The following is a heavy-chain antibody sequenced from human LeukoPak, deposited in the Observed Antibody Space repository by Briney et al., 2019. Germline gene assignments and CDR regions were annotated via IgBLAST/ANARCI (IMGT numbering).Heavy chain of an antibody. CDR1: GDSISSDGYS. CDR2: IYHSGST. J-gene: IGHJ6*02. Sequence: SQTLSLTCAVSGDSISSDGYSWSWIRQPPGKGLEWIGYIYHSGSTYYTPSLKSRATISVDRSKNQFSLKLSSVTAADTAVYYCDRETRYCSGGSCYSGMDVWGQGTTVTVSS. CDR3: DRETRYCSGGSCYSGMDV. D-gene: IGHD2-15*01. V-gene: IGHV4-30-2*01.